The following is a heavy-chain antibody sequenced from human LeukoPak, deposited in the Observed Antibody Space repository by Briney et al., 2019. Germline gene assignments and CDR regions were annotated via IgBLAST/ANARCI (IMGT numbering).Heavy chain of an antibody. CDR1: GFTFSSDG. CDR2: ISGSGGST. J-gene: IGHJ4*02. CDR3: AKNRPRDTTIVDFDY. Sequence: GGTLRLSCAASGFTFSSDGMSWGREAPGEGLEWVSAISGSGGSTYYADSVKGRVTISRDNSKNTLYLQMNSLRAEDTAVYSCAKNRPRDTTIVDFDYWGQGPLVTVSA. V-gene: IGHV3-23*01. D-gene: IGHD3-22*01.